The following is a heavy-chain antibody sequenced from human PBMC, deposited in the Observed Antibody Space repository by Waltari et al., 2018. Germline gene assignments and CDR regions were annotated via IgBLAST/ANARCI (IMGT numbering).Heavy chain of an antibody. CDR3: ARVYEFHYDSTAYLSVFDS. CDR1: GYIFTDYY. CDR2: INPQTGGT. J-gene: IGHJ4*01. D-gene: IGHD3-22*01. Sequence: QVHLVQSGGEVKKPGDSVTVSCKASGYIFTDYYIHWVRQDTGQSDQGLAWLGWINPQTGGTNYAPKFRGRVTMTGDTSASTANMELSRLRSDDTAVYYCARVYEFHYDSTAYLSVFDSWGQGTLVTVSS. V-gene: IGHV1-2*02.